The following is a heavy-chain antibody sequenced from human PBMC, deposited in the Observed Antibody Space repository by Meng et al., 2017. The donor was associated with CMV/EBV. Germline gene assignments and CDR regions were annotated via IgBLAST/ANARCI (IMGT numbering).Heavy chain of an antibody. Sequence: GALRLSCAASGFTFSSYWMSWVRQAPGKGLEWVANIKQDGSEKYYVDSVKGRFTISRDNAKNSLYLQMNSLRAEDTAVYYCARDCSSTTGGMDVWGQGTTVTVSS. D-gene: IGHD2-2*01. J-gene: IGHJ6*02. CDR2: IKQDGSEK. CDR1: GFTFSSYW. V-gene: IGHV3-7*01. CDR3: ARDCSSTTGGMDV.